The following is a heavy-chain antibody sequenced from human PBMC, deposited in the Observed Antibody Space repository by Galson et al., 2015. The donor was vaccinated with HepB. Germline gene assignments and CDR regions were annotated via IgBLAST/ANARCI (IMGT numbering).Heavy chain of an antibody. CDR3: AWGLDYYYYYMDV. J-gene: IGHJ6*03. Sequence: SVKVSCKASGYTFTSYAMNWVRQAPGQGLEWMGWINTNTGNPTYAQGFTGRFVFSLDTSVSTAYLQISSLKAEDTAVYYCAWGLDYYYYYMDVWGKGTTVTVSS. D-gene: IGHD3-16*01. CDR2: INTNTGNP. CDR1: GYTFTSYA. V-gene: IGHV7-4-1*02.